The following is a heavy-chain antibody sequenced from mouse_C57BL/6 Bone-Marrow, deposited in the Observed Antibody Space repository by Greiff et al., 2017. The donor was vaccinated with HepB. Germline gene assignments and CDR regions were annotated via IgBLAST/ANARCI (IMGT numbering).Heavy chain of an antibody. D-gene: IGHD1-1*01. CDR1: GYSITSGYY. J-gene: IGHJ1*03. V-gene: IGHV3-6*01. CDR2: ISYDGSN. Sequence: ESGPGLVKPSQSLSLTCSVTGYSITSGYYWNWIRQFPGNKLEWMGYISYDGSNNYNPSLKNRISITRDTSKNQFFLKLNSVTTEDTATYYCASSTRYYGSRWYFDVWGTGTTVTVSS. CDR3: ASSTRYYGSRWYFDV.